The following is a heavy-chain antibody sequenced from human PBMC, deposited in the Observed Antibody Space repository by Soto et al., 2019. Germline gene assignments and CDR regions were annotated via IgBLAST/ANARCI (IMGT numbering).Heavy chain of an antibody. CDR2: IYWNDNN. CDR3: AHGSGWLSDY. D-gene: IGHD6-19*01. CDR1: GFSLSSPAVG. V-gene: IGHV2-5*01. J-gene: IGHJ4*02. Sequence: QITLKESGPTLVKPTQTLTLTCTLSGFSLSSPAVGVNWIRQPPGKALEWLALIYWNDNNQYSPSLRSRLTITKDTSKNQVVLTMTNVDPADTATYYCAHGSGWLSDYWGQGTLVTVSS.